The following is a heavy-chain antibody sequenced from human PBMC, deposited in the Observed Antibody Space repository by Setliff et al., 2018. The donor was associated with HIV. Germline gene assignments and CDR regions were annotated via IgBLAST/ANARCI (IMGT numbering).Heavy chain of an antibody. CDR3: ARERPGDHYESTGYQLADWFDP. Sequence: SVKVSCKASGGSFTSYTFSWVRQAPGQGLEWMGRIIPIVTIAHYAEQFVGRATITADKSTSTTYMEVSSLRSEDTAVYYCARERPGDHYESTGYQLADWFDPWGQGTLVTVSS. D-gene: IGHD3-22*01. V-gene: IGHV1-69*04. J-gene: IGHJ5*02. CDR1: GGSFTSYT. CDR2: IIPIVTIA.